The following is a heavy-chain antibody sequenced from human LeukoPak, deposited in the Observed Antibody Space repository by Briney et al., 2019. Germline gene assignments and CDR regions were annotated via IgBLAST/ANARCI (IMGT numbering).Heavy chain of an antibody. CDR2: VSSSGATI. Sequence: GGSQRLSCAASGFTISDYYINWIRQAPGKGLEWISYVSSSGATIFYADSVRGRFTISRDNTRNSLYLQMNSLRVEDTAVYYCARGPLFKYAMDVWGHGSTVTVSS. CDR3: ARGPLFKYAMDV. V-gene: IGHV3-11*01. CDR1: GFTISDYY. J-gene: IGHJ6*02.